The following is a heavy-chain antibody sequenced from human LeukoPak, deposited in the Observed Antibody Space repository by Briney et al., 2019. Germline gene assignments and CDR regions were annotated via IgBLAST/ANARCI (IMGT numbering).Heavy chain of an antibody. D-gene: IGHD4-11*01. Sequence: PSQTLSLTCTVSGGSISSGSYYWSWIRQPAGKGLEWIGRIYTSGSTNYNPSLKSRVTISVDTSKDQFSLKLSSVTAADTAVYYCAREPTVTTGRFDYWGQGTLVTVSS. CDR2: IYTSGST. CDR1: GGSISSGSYY. V-gene: IGHV4-61*02. CDR3: AREPTVTTGRFDY. J-gene: IGHJ4*02.